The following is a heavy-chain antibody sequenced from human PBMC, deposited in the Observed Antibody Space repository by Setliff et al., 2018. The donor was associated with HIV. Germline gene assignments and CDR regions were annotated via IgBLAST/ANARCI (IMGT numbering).Heavy chain of an antibody. J-gene: IGHJ4*02. CDR1: GESLNNYG. Sequence: ASVKVSCKASGESLNNYGISWVRQAPGQGLQWVGGVTPILASTIYAEEFRGRVTITADESTNTAYMELTSLKSEDTAIYYCARATESTSYDYVWGSYRYTLGHWGQGTQVTVSS. CDR3: ARATESTSYDYVWGSYRYTLGH. CDR2: VTPILAST. D-gene: IGHD3-16*02. V-gene: IGHV1-69*13.